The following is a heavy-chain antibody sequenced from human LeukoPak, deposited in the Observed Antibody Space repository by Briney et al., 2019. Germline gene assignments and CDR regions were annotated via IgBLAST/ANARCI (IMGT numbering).Heavy chain of an antibody. CDR2: MNPNSGNT. J-gene: IGHJ6*02. D-gene: IGHD2-2*01. CDR3: ARGDIVVVPAAMGYYYGMDV. Sequence: ASVKVSCKASGYTFTSYDINWVRQATGQGLEWMGWMNPNSGNTGYAQKFQGRVTMTRNTSISTAYMELSSLRSEDTAVYYCARGDIVVVPAAMGYYYGMDVWGQGTTVTVSS. CDR1: GYTFTSYD. V-gene: IGHV1-8*01.